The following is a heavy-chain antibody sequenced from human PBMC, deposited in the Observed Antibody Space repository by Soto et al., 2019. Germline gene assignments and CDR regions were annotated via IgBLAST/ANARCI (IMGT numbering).Heavy chain of an antibody. CDR3: ARGGGSCGGDSNYGVPLDV. V-gene: IGHV1-46*01. Sequence: ASVKVSCKASGYTFTSYYMHWVRQAPGQGLEWMGIINPSGGSTSYAQKFQGRVTMTRDTSTSTVYMELSSLRSEDTAVYYCARGGGSCGGDSNYGVPLDVWGKGTTVTVSS. CDR1: GYTFTSYY. CDR2: INPSGGST. D-gene: IGHD2-21*01. J-gene: IGHJ6*04.